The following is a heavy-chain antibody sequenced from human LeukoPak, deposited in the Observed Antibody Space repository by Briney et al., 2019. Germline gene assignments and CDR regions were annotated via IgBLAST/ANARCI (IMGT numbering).Heavy chain of an antibody. CDR2: INHSGST. V-gene: IGHV4-34*01. CDR1: GGSFSGYY. J-gene: IGHJ3*02. Sequence: SETLSLTCAVYGGSFSGYYWSWIRQPPGKGLEWIGEINHSGSTNYNPSLKSRVTISVDTSKNQFSLKLSSVTAADTAVYYCARDPSLVTLRGAFDMWGQGTMVTVSS. D-gene: IGHD3-9*01. CDR3: ARDPSLVTLRGAFDM.